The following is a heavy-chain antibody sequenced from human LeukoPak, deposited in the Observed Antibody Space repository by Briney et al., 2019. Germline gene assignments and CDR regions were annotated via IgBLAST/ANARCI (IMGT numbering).Heavy chain of an antibody. J-gene: IGHJ4*02. CDR1: GFTFSSYG. Sequence: PGGSLRLPCAASGFTFSSYGMHWVRQAPGKGLEWVAFMRYDGSNKYYADSVKGRFTISRDNSKNTLYLQMNSLRAEDTAVYYCAKDAGISFDYWGQGTLVTVSS. CDR2: MRYDGSNK. CDR3: AKDAGISFDY. D-gene: IGHD2-21*01. V-gene: IGHV3-30*02.